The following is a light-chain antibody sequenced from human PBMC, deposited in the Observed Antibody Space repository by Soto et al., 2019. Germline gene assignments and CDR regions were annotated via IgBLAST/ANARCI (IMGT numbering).Light chain of an antibody. J-gene: IGKJ1*01. Sequence: EVVLTQPPATMSLYPGEGATLSCRASQSVSTYLGWYQQKPGQAPRLLIYDASSRPTDIPARFSGSGSGTDFTLTISSLEPEDFALYYCQQRSNWPITFGQGTKVDI. CDR1: QSVSTY. V-gene: IGKV3-11*01. CDR2: DAS. CDR3: QQRSNWPIT.